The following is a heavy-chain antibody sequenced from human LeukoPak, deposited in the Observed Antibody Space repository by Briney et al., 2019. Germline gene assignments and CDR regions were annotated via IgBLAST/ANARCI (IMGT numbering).Heavy chain of an antibody. CDR2: ISSSSSAI. CDR1: GFTFSSYS. Sequence: GGSLRLSCAASGFTFSSYSMNWVRQAPGKGLEWVSYISSSSSAIYYADSVKGRFTISRDNAKNSLYLQMNSLRAEDTAVYYCARDKFTAAAGTEFDYWGQGTLVTVS. D-gene: IGHD6-13*01. J-gene: IGHJ4*02. CDR3: ARDKFTAAAGTEFDY. V-gene: IGHV3-48*04.